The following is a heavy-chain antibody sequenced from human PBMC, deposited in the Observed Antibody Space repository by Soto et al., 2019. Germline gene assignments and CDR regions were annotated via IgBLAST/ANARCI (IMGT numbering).Heavy chain of an antibody. V-gene: IGHV1-3*01. J-gene: IGHJ6*04. D-gene: IGHD3-10*01. Sequence: ASVKVSCKASGYTFTSYAMHWVRQAPGQRLEWMGWINAGNGNTKYSQKFQGRVTITRDTSASTAYMELSSLRSEDTAVYYCAREGGSGSYHYYYGMEVWGKGTKVTVSS. CDR2: INAGNGNT. CDR1: GYTFTSYA. CDR3: AREGGSGSYHYYYGMEV.